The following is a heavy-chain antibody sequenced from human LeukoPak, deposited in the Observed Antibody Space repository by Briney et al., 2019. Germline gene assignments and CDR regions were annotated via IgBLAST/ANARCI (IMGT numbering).Heavy chain of an antibody. Sequence: GGSLRLSRAASGFTFSSYAMSWVRQAPGKGLEWVSAISGSGGSTYYADSVKGRFTISRDNSKNTLYLQTNSLRAEDTAVYYCATLGRGAAYYYYYGMDVWGQGTTVTVSS. J-gene: IGHJ6*02. D-gene: IGHD1-26*01. CDR3: ATLGRGAAYYYYYGMDV. CDR1: GFTFSSYA. V-gene: IGHV3-23*01. CDR2: ISGSGGST.